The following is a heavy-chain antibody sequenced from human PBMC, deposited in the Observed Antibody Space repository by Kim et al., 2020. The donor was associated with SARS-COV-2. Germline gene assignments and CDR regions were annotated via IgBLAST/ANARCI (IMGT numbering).Heavy chain of an antibody. CDR3: ARHQRDDFWSGYSQFDP. V-gene: IGHV4-39*01. D-gene: IGHD3-3*01. Sequence: SETLSLTCTVSGGSISSSSYYWGWIRQPPGKGLEWIGSIYYSGSTYYNPSLKSRVTISVDTSKNQFSLKLSSVTAADTAVYYCARHQRDDFWSGYSQFDPWGQGTLVTVSS. CDR1: GGSISSSSYY. CDR2: IYYSGST. J-gene: IGHJ5*02.